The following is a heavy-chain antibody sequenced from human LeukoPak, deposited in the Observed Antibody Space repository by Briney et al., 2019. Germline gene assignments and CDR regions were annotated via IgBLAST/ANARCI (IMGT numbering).Heavy chain of an antibody. J-gene: IGHJ2*01. CDR2: XQQDGSEK. CDR3: ARGTGYCSGGSCYRYWYFDL. CDR1: XFTXXAXW. D-gene: IGHD2-15*01. V-gene: IGHV3-7*01. Sequence: AAXXFTXXAXWMSXVRXAPGXXXXXLANXQQDGSEKDCVDSVKGRFTISRDNAKNSLYMQMNSLRAEDAAVYYCARGTGYCSGGSCYRYWYFDLWGRGTLVTVSS.